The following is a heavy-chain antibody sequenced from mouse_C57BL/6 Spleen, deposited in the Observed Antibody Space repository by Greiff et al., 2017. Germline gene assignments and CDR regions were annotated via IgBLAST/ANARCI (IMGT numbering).Heavy chain of an antibody. CDR1: GYSITSGYY. V-gene: IGHV3-6*01. CDR3: ARASYGTWYAMDY. J-gene: IGHJ4*01. Sequence: EVKLMESGPGLVKPSQSLSLTCSVTGYSITSGYYWNWIRQFPGNKLEWTGYISYDGSNNYNPSLKNRISITRDTSKNQFFLKLNSVTTEDTATYYCARASYGTWYAMDYWGQGTSVTVSS. CDR2: ISYDGSN. D-gene: IGHD2-10*01.